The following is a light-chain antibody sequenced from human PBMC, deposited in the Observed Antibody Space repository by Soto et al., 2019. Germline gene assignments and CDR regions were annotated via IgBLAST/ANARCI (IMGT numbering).Light chain of an antibody. Sequence: DIQMTQSPSSLSASVGDRVSVTCRASQSIDSYLNWYQHTPGQAPKLLIYVASLLQNGVPSRLSGSVSGTHFTLTISSLQPEDFATYYHQQSKDIPPTFGQGTSVERK. CDR1: QSIDSY. CDR2: VAS. J-gene: IGKJ1*01. V-gene: IGKV1-39*01. CDR3: QQSKDIPPT.